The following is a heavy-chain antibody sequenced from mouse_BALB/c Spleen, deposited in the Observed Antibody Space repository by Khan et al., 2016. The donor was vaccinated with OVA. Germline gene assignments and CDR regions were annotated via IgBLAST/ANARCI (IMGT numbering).Heavy chain of an antibody. CDR1: GYTFTDYY. CDR3: ASEWGAWFAY. Sequence: QVRLQQSGAELARPGASVKLSCKASGYTFTDYYIDWVKQRTGQGLEWIGEINPGSGNSYYNEKFKGKATLTADKSSNTAFLQLRSMSSADTAVYCIASEWGAWFAYWGQGTLVTVSA. CDR2: INPGSGNS. J-gene: IGHJ3*01. V-gene: IGHV1-77*01.